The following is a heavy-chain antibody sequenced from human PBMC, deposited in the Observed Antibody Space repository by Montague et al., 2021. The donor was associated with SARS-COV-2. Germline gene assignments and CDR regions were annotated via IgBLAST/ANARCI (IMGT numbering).Heavy chain of an antibody. CDR2: IHHGGST. CDR3: ARLGDGVVPSPILGVGPYYSYYYVDV. J-gene: IGHJ6*03. CDR1: GGSFSTYS. Sequence: SETLSLTCAVHGGSFSTYSWNWIRQPPGKGLEWIGEIHHGGSTNYNPSLKSRVTISADTSKNQFSLKLTSVAAADTAVCYCARLGDGVVPSPILGVGPYYSYYYVDVWGKGTTVTVSS. V-gene: IGHV4-34*01. D-gene: IGHD3-10*01.